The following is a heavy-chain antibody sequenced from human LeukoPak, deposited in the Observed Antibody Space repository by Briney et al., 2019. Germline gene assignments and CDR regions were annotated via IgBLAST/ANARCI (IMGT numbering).Heavy chain of an antibody. Sequence: SETLSLTCTVSGGSSSSYYWSWIRQPPGKGLEWIGYIYYSGSTNYNPSLKSRVTISVDTSKNQFSLKLSSVTAADTAVYYCARVAAARYWYFDLWGRGTLVTVSS. CDR2: IYYSGST. J-gene: IGHJ2*01. CDR1: GGSSSSYY. D-gene: IGHD6-13*01. CDR3: ARVAAARYWYFDL. V-gene: IGHV4-59*01.